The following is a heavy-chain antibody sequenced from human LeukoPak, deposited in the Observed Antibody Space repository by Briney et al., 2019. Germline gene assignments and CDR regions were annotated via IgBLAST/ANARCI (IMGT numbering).Heavy chain of an antibody. CDR1: GGTFSSYA. J-gene: IGHJ4*02. V-gene: IGHV1-69*13. Sequence: SVKVSCKASGGTFSSYAISWVRQAPGQGLEWMGGIIPIFGTANYAQKFQGRVTITADESTSTAYMELSSLRSEDTAVYYCARNKYYYDSSGYYHFDYWGQGTLVTVSS. D-gene: IGHD3-22*01. CDR3: ARNKYYYDSSGYYHFDY. CDR2: IIPIFGTA.